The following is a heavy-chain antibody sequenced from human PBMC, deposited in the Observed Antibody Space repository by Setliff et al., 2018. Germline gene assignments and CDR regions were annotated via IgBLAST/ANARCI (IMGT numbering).Heavy chain of an antibody. CDR2: IKEDGSQR. V-gene: IGHV3-7*01. D-gene: IGHD6-19*01. CDR3: ASVIKEQWLVTHDAFDI. Sequence: GGSLRLSCAASGFDFKTHWMDWARQAPGKGLEWVANIKEDGSQRNYVDAVRGRFTVSRDNARNLLYLQMNSLRVDDTAVYYCASVIKEQWLVTHDAFDIWGQGTMVTVSS. J-gene: IGHJ3*02. CDR1: GFDFKTHW.